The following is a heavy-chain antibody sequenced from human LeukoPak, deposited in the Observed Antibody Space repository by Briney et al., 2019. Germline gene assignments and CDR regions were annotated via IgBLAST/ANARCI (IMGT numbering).Heavy chain of an antibody. CDR2: ISSSSSYI. CDR1: GFSFRDYT. J-gene: IGHJ4*02. Sequence: GGSLRLSCAASGFSFRDYTMNWVRQAPGKGLEWVVSISSSSSYIYFANSVRGRFSISRDNAKNSLYLQMNSLRAEDTAVYYCAKDSPSRTATTEVPVDYWGQGTLVTVSS. D-gene: IGHD1/OR15-1a*01. V-gene: IGHV3-21*01. CDR3: AKDSPSRTATTEVPVDY.